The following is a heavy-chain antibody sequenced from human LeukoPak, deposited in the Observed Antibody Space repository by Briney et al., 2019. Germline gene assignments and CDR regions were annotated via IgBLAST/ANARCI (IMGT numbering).Heavy chain of an antibody. D-gene: IGHD2-15*01. J-gene: IGHJ4*02. V-gene: IGHV3-23*01. CDR1: GFTFRSYA. Sequence: GGSLRLSCAASGFTFRSYAMSWVRQAPGKGLEWVSALSGSGGSTSYADSVKGRFTISRDNSNNTLYLQMNSLRAEDTAVYYCAKDQSGCSGGSCYSSFDYWGQGTLVTVSS. CDR2: LSGSGGST. CDR3: AKDQSGCSGGSCYSSFDY.